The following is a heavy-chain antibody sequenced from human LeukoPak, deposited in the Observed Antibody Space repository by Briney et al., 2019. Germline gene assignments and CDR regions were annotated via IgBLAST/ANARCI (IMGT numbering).Heavy chain of an antibody. CDR2: INSGGST. V-gene: IGHV3-53*01. Sequence: GGSLRLSRAASGFTVSSNYMSWVRQAPGKGLEWVSVINSGGSTYYADSVKGRFTISRDNSQNTLFLQMNSLRAEDTAVYYCARGADIVGASRSPFDIWGQGTMVTVSS. CDR3: ARGADIVGASRSPFDI. CDR1: GFTVSSNY. D-gene: IGHD1-26*01. J-gene: IGHJ3*02.